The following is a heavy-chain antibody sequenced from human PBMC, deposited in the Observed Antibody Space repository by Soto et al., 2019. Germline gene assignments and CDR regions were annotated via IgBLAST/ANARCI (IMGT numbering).Heavy chain of an antibody. D-gene: IGHD2-15*01. J-gene: IGHJ4*02. CDR3: ARWGQNAAAGPKFDY. CDR1: GYTFISYD. Sequence: QVQLVQSGAEVAKPGASVKVSCKASGYTFISYDINWVRQAPGQGLEWIGWMNPNTANTGFAKKFQGRVTMTRDIPAITAYVELSGLRSEDTAVYYCARWGQNAAAGPKFDYWGQGTLVTVSS. V-gene: IGHV1-8*02. CDR2: MNPNTANT.